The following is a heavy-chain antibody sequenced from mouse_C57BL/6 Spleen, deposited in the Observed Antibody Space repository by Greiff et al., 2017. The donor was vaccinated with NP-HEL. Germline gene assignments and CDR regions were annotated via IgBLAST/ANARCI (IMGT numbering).Heavy chain of an antibody. CDR3: TNGFDY. V-gene: IGHV1-15*01. D-gene: IGHD1-1*02. CDR2: IDPETGGT. Sequence: QVQLKESGAELVRPGASVTLSCKASGYTFTDYEMHWVKQTPVHGLEWIGAIDPETGGTAYNQKFKGKAILTADKSSSTAYMELRSLTSEDSAVYDCTNGFDYWGQGTTLTVSS. J-gene: IGHJ2*01. CDR1: GYTFTDYE.